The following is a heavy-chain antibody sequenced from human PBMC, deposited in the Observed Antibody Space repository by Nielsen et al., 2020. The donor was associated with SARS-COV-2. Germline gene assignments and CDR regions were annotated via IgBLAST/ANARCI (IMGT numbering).Heavy chain of an antibody. D-gene: IGHD6-19*01. CDR2: ISAYNGNT. CDR3: AREGTGYSNGWFSDY. CDR1: GYTFTSYG. Sequence: ASVKVSCKASGYTFTSYGISWVRQAPGQGLEWMGWISAYNGNTNYAQKLQGRVTITRDTSASTAYMELSSLTSEDTAVYFCAREGTGYSNGWFSDYWGQGTLVTVSS. J-gene: IGHJ4*02. V-gene: IGHV1-18*04.